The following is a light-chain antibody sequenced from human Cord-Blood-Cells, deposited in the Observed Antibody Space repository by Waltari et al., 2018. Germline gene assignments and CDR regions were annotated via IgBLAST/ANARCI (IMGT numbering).Light chain of an antibody. CDR1: QSLLHSNGYNY. V-gene: IGKV2-28*01. J-gene: IGKJ1*01. CDR3: MQALQTPRT. CDR2: LGS. Sequence: DIVMTQSPLSLPVTPGEPASISCRSSQSLLHSNGYNYLDWYLQKPGQSPQLLIYLGSNRASGVPYRFSGSGSGIDITPKISRVEAEHVVVYSCMQALQTPRTFGQGTKVEI.